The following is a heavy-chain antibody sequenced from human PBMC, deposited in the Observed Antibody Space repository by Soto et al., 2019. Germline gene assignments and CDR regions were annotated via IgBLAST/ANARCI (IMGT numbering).Heavy chain of an antibody. V-gene: IGHV4-59*01. Sequence: SETLSLTCTVSGGSISSYYWSWIRQPPGKGLEWIGYIYYSGSTNYNPSLKSRVTISVDTSKNQFSLKLGSVTAAATAGYYCAGVVVVAAIGRNDAFDIWGQGTMVTVSS. CDR2: IYYSGST. D-gene: IGHD2-15*01. CDR3: AGVVVVAAIGRNDAFDI. J-gene: IGHJ3*02. CDR1: GGSISSYY.